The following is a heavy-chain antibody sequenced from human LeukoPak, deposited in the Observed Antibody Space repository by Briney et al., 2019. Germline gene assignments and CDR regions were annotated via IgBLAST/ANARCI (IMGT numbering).Heavy chain of an antibody. CDR2: IYYSGST. CDR1: GGSISELNYY. Sequence: SETLSLTCSVPGGSISELNYYWGWIRQPPGKGLEWIGNIYYSGSTYNNPSLESRVVISVDTSRNQFSLKLTSVTATDTAVYYCARQGVVGATGFDFWGQGILVTVSS. V-gene: IGHV4-39*01. J-gene: IGHJ4*02. D-gene: IGHD1-26*01. CDR3: ARQGVVGATGFDF.